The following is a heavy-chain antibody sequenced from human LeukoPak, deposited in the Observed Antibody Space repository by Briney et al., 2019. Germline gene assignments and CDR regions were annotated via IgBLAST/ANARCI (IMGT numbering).Heavy chain of an antibody. J-gene: IGHJ4*02. CDR2: IYYSGST. CDR3: ARLLCSGGSCYSSYFDY. Sequence: GSLRLSCAASGITLSDHYMDWVRQAPGKGLEWIGSIYYSGSTYYNPSLKSRVTISVDTSKNQFSLKLSSVTAADTAVYYCARLLCSGGSCYSSYFDYRGQGTLVTVSS. CDR1: GITLSDHY. V-gene: IGHV4-39*01. D-gene: IGHD2-15*01.